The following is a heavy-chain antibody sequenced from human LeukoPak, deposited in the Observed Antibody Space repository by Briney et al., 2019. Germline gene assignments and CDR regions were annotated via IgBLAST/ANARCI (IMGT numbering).Heavy chain of an antibody. J-gene: IGHJ4*02. D-gene: IGHD4-17*01. V-gene: IGHV3-30*04. CDR3: AKDAHTVNTLDS. Sequence: GGSLRLSCAASGFPFSSYAMHWVRQAPGKGLEWVAVISFDGRNKYYADSVKGRFTISRDNSKNTLYLQIQSLRPEDTAVYYCAKDAHTVNTLDSWGQGSLVTVSS. CDR1: GFPFSSYA. CDR2: ISFDGRNK.